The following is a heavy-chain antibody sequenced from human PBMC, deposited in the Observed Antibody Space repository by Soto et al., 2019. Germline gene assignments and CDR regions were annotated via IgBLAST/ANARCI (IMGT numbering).Heavy chain of an antibody. D-gene: IGHD3-10*01. Sequence: QVQLRESGPRLVKPSGTLSLSCAVSGGSINSRNWWTWVRQPPGKRLEWIGEIDHSGRTKSNPSPTCRVTISIERSRNQFSLHLTSVTAAATAVYYCARDGPTGSGSYWDYFDLCGQGTLVTLSS. V-gene: IGHV4-4*02. CDR2: IDHSGRT. CDR1: GGSINSRNW. J-gene: IGHJ4*02. CDR3: ARDGPTGSGSYWDYFDL.